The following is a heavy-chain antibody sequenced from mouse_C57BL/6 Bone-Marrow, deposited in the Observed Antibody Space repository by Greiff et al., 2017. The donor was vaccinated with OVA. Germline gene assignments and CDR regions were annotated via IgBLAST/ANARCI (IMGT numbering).Heavy chain of an antibody. CDR1: GFNITNTY. J-gene: IGHJ2*01. V-gene: IGHV14-3*01. Sequence: VPLQQSVAELVRPGASVNLSCTASGFNITNTYMHWVNQRPEQVLAWIGRLDPANGNTQYVPKFQGNATITAETSSNTAYLPLSSLTSEDTAIYYCASPHRNYVNYWGKGTTLTVSS. CDR2: LDPANGNT. CDR3: ASPHRNYVNY.